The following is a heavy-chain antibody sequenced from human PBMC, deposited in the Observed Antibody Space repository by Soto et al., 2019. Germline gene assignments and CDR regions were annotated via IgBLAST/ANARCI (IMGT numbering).Heavy chain of an antibody. Sequence: ASVKVSCKASGYTFTSYDINWVRQATGQGLEWMGWMNPNSGNIGYAQKFQGRVTMTRNTSISTAYMELSSLRSEDTAVYYCARMAFGHYDILTGYYYYGMDVWGQGTTVTVSS. CDR2: MNPNSGNI. CDR1: GYTFTSYD. CDR3: ARMAFGHYDILTGYYYYGMDV. D-gene: IGHD3-9*01. J-gene: IGHJ6*02. V-gene: IGHV1-8*01.